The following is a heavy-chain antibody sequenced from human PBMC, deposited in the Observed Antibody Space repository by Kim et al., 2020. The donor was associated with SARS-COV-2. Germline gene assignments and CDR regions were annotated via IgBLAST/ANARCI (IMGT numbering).Heavy chain of an antibody. CDR3: AKGYHLESGLISWSNA. CDR2: ISYDGTIK. J-gene: IGHJ3*01. CDR1: GFTFSSYG. V-gene: IGHV3-30*18. D-gene: IGHD3-3*01. Sequence: GGSLRLSCAASGFTFSSYGMHWVRQAPGKGLEWVAVISYDGTIKYYADSVKGRLTVSRDNSKNTLHLQWTGLRTEDTAVYYCAKGYHLESGLISWSNA.